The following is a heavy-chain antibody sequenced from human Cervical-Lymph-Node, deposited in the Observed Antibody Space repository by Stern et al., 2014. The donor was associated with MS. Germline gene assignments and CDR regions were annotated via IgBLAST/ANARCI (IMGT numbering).Heavy chain of an antibody. CDR3: ARDTAALIDY. CDR1: GFTLSLYA. V-gene: IGHV3-30*01. D-gene: IGHD6-13*01. CDR2: ISYDGSKE. Sequence: DQLVESGGGVVQPGRSLRLSCAASGFTLSLYAMHWVRQAPGKGLEWVAVISYDGSKEHYADSVKGRFTISRDNSKNTLFLQMDSLRLEDTAVYYCARDTAALIDYWGQGTLVTVSA. J-gene: IGHJ4*02.